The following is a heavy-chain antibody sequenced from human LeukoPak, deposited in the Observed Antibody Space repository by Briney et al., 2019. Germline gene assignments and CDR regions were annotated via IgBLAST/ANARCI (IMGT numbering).Heavy chain of an antibody. D-gene: IGHD4-17*01. CDR1: GGSISSYY. Sequence: SETLSLTCTVSGGSISSYYWSWIRQPAGKGLEWIGRIYTSGSTNYNPSLKSRVTMSVDTSKNQFSLKLSSVTAADKAVYCCAREGDYGDYFDYWGQGTLVTVSS. J-gene: IGHJ4*02. V-gene: IGHV4-4*07. CDR2: IYTSGST. CDR3: AREGDYGDYFDY.